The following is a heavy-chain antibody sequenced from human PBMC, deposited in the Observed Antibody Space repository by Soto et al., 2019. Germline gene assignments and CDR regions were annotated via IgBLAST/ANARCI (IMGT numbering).Heavy chain of an antibody. Sequence: QVQLVQSGAEVKKPGASVKVSCRASGYTFTTYDIHWVRQANGQGLEWMGWMNPDRGHTKVAQKFQGRVTLTRDTSTNTAYMELTSLKSDDTAVYYCARSTATIDYWGQGTWVNVAS. CDR2: MNPDRGHT. V-gene: IGHV1-8*01. CDR3: ARSTATIDY. D-gene: IGHD4-17*01. CDR1: GYTFTTYD. J-gene: IGHJ4*02.